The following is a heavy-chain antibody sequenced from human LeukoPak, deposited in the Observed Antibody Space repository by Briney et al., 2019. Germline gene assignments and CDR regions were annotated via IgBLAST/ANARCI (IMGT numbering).Heavy chain of an antibody. Sequence: SGPTLVKPTQTLTLTCTLSGFSLSTSEVGVGWIRQPPGKALEWLALIYWNGHKRYSPSLKNRLTITKDNSKNQGVLIMTNMDPVDTATYYCARQHGFIFSWFDPWGQGTLVTVSS. J-gene: IGHJ5*02. D-gene: IGHD3-10*01. V-gene: IGHV2-5*01. CDR2: IYWNGHK. CDR1: GFSLSTSEVG. CDR3: ARQHGFIFSWFDP.